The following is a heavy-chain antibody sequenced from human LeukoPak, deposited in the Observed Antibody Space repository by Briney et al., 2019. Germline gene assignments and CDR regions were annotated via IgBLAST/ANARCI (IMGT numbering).Heavy chain of an antibody. CDR1: GGSFSGYY. CDR2: INHSGST. CDR3: AREHYFYHMDG. V-gene: IGHV4-34*01. J-gene: IGHJ6*03. Sequence: SETLSLTCAVYGGSFSGYYWSWIRQPPGKGLEWIGEINHSGSTNYNPSLKSRVTISVDTSKNQFSLKLSSVTAADTAVYYCAREHYFYHMDGWGEGTTVTVSS.